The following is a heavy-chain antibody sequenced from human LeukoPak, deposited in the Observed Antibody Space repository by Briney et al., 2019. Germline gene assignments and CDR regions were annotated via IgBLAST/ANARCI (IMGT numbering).Heavy chain of an antibody. CDR1: GFTFSSYW. J-gene: IGHJ3*02. CDR3: ARPSSGWLGDDAFDI. Sequence: GGSLRLSCAASGFTFSSYWMSWVRQAPGKGLEWVANIKQDGSEKYYVDSVKGRFTISRDNAKNSLYLQMNSLRAKDTAVYYCARPSSGWLGDDAFDIWGQGTMVTVS. CDR2: IKQDGSEK. V-gene: IGHV3-7*05. D-gene: IGHD6-19*01.